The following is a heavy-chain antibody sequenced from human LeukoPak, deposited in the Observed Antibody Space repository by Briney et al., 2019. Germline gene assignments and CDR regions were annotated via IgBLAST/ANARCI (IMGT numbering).Heavy chain of an antibody. CDR1: GGSISSSNW. J-gene: IGHJ5*02. V-gene: IGHV4-4*02. D-gene: IGHD3-3*01. Sequence: SGTLSLTCAVSGGSISSSNWWSWVRQPPGKGLEWIGGINHSGSTNYNPSLKSRVTISVDTSKNQFSLKLSSVTAADTAVYYCARGARITIFGVVIIAPKNWFDPGAREPWSPSPQ. CDR2: INHSGST. CDR3: ARGARITIFGVVIIAPKNWFDP.